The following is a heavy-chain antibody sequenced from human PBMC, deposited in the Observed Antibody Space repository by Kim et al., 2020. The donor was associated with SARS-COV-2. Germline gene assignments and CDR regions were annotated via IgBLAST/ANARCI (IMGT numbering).Heavy chain of an antibody. Sequence: SETLSLTCSVSSGSISDYYWSWVRQPPGKGLEWIGYTYYNGNTNYSPSLKSRVAISVDTSKNQVSLKVNSVTAADTAIYYCARGNGFYYHWGQGTLVTVSS. D-gene: IGHD3-22*01. CDR3: ARGNGFYYH. J-gene: IGHJ5*02. CDR2: TYYNGNT. CDR1: SGSISDYY. V-gene: IGHV4-59*01.